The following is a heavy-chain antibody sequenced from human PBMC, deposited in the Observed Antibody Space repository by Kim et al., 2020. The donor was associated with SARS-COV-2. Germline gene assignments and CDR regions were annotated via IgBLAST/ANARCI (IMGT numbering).Heavy chain of an antibody. D-gene: IGHD2-21*02. CDR1: GGSFSGYY. CDR2: INHSGST. Sequence: SETLSLTCAVYGGSFSGYYWSWIRQPPGKGLEWIGEINHSGSTNYNPSLKSRVTISVDTSKNQFSLKLSSVTAADTAVYYCARWPSVVVTASGFDYWGQGTLVTVSS. V-gene: IGHV4-34*01. CDR3: ARWPSVVVTASGFDY. J-gene: IGHJ4*02.